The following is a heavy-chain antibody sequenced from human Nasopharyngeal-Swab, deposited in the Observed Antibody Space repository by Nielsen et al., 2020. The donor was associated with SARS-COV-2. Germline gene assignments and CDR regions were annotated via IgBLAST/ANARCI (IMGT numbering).Heavy chain of an antibody. V-gene: IGHV1-18*01. CDR3: ARERRGGYHVAFDI. D-gene: IGHD2-15*01. CDR2: LSAYNGNT. Sequence: ASVKVSCRASGYTFTDYGISWVRQAPGQGLEWMGWLSAYNGNTNYAQRVQGRVTMTTDTSTSTAYMELRSLRSDDTAVYYCARERRGGYHVAFDIWGQGTMVTVSS. J-gene: IGHJ3*02. CDR1: GYTFTDYG.